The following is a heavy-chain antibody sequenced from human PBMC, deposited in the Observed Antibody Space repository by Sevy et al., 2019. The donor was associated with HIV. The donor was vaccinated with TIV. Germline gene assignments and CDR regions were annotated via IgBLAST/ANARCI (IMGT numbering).Heavy chain of an antibody. V-gene: IGHV3-53*01. D-gene: IGHD2-15*01. CDR3: AGDGGGCSGGSCYSSLSFDY. J-gene: IGHJ4*02. CDR2: IYSGGST. CDR1: GFTVSSNY. Sequence: GGSLRLSCAASGFTVSSNYMSWVRQAPGKGLEWVSVIYSGGSTYYADSVKGGFTISRDNSKNRLYLQMNSLRAEDTAVYYCAGDGGGCSGGSCYSSLSFDYWGQGTLVTVSS.